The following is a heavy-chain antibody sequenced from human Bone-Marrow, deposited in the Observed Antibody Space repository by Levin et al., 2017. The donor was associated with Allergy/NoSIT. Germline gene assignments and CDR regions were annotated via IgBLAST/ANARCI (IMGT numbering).Heavy chain of an antibody. J-gene: IGHJ4*02. Sequence: PGGSLRLSCTVSGAFISTSTQYWGWIRQSPGKGLEWIGSILYSGSSYSNPSLKGRVTISVDTSQNQFSLRLTSVTAADTAVYFCARVETSMAVRHFDFWGQGTLVTVSS. V-gene: IGHV4-39*07. CDR2: ILYSGSS. D-gene: IGHD5-18*01. CDR1: GAFISTSTQY. CDR3: ARVETSMAVRHFDF.